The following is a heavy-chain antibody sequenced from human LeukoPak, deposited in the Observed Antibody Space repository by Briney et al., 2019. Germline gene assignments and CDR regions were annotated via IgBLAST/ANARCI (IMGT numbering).Heavy chain of an antibody. V-gene: IGHV4-59*01. CDR1: GGSISSYY. CDR3: ARQRPLWFGELFYYYYYMDV. J-gene: IGHJ6*03. Sequence: PSETLSLTCTVSGGSISSYYWSWIRQPPGKGLEWIGYIYYSGSTNYNPSLKGRVTISVDTSKNQFSLKLSSVTAADTAVYYCARQRPLWFGELFYYYYYMDVCGKGTTVTVSS. CDR2: IYYSGST. D-gene: IGHD3-10*01.